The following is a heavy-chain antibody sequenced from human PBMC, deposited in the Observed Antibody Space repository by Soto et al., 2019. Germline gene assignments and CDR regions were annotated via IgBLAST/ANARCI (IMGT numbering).Heavy chain of an antibody. D-gene: IGHD6-13*01. CDR1: GGSISSSSYY. Sequence: SETLSLTCTVSGGSISSSSYYWGWIRQPPGKGLEWIGSIYYSGSTYYNPSLKSRVTISVDTSKNQFSLKLSSVTAADTAVYYCARSGIAAAGKGEGLRNYYYYYGMDVWGQGTTVTVSS. CDR3: ARSGIAAAGKGEGLRNYYYYYGMDV. CDR2: IYYSGST. V-gene: IGHV4-39*01. J-gene: IGHJ6*02.